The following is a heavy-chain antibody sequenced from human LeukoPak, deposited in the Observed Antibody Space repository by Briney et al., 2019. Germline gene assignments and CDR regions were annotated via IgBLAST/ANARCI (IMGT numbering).Heavy chain of an antibody. CDR1: GFTFSSYG. CDR2: IWYDGSNK. V-gene: IGHV3-33*01. D-gene: IGHD3-22*01. Sequence: GGSLRLSCAAWGFTFSSYGMQWVREARGKGREGGAVIWYDGSNKYYADSVKGRFTISRDNSKNTLYVQMNSLRAEDTAVYYCARSLYYYDSSGYFDYWGQGTLVTVSS. J-gene: IGHJ4*02. CDR3: ARSLYYYDSSGYFDY.